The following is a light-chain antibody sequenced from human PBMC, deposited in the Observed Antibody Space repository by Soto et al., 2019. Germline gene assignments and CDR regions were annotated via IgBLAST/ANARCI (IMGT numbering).Light chain of an antibody. CDR1: QSVLYSSNNKNY. CDR2: WAS. CDR3: QQYESTPPT. J-gene: IGKJ2*01. Sequence: DIVMTQSPHSLAVSLGERATINCKSSQSVLYSSNNKNYLAWYQQRPGQPPKLLIYWASTRESGVPDRFSGSGSGTEFTLTITSLQAVDVAVYYCQQYESTPPTFGQGTKLEIK. V-gene: IGKV4-1*01.